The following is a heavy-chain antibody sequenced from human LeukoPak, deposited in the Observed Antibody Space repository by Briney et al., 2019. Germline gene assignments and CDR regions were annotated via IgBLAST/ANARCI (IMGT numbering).Heavy chain of an antibody. J-gene: IGHJ4*02. Sequence: GASVKVSCKASGYTFTDSSIHWVRQAPGQGLEWMGWINCDSGVTKYAEKFQGRVSMTRDTSISTAYMDLSRLTSDDTAIYYRARDGGGTYQDFDYWGQGTLVTVSS. CDR1: GYTFTDSS. D-gene: IGHD1-26*01. V-gene: IGHV1-2*02. CDR2: INCDSGVT. CDR3: ARDGGGTYQDFDY.